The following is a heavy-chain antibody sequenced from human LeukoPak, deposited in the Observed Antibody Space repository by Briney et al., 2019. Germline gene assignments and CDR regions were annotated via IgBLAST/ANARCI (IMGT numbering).Heavy chain of an antibody. CDR2: ISYDGSNK. CDR3: AKSEVTTAYFGY. D-gene: IGHD4-17*01. Sequence: GRSLRLSCAASGFTFSSYAMHWVRQAPGKGLEWVAVISYDGSNKYYADSVKGRFTISRDNSKNTLYLQMNSLRAEDTAVYYCAKSEVTTAYFGYWGQGTLVTVSS. J-gene: IGHJ4*02. V-gene: IGHV3-30-3*02. CDR1: GFTFSSYA.